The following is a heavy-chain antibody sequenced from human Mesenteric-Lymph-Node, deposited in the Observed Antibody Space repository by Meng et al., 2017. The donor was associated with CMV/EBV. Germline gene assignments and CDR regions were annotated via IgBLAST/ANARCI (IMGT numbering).Heavy chain of an antibody. V-gene: IGHV2-5*01. J-gene: IGHJ6*02. CDR1: GFSLSTSGVG. D-gene: IGHD3-3*01. CDR2: IYWNDDK. CDR3: AHAFRFLEWLSPPYYYYGMDV. Sequence: SGPTLVKPTQTLTLTCTFSGFSLSTSGVGVGWIRQPPGKALEWLALIYWNDDKRYSPSLKSRLTITKGTSKNQVVLTMTNMDPVDTATYYCAHAFRFLEWLSPPYYYYGMDVWGQGTTVTVSS.